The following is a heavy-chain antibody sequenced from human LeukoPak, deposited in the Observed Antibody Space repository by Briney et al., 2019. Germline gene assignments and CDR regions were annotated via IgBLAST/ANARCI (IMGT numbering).Heavy chain of an antibody. V-gene: IGHV1-8*03. CDR1: GYTFTSYD. J-gene: IGHJ6*03. D-gene: IGHD2-2*01. CDR2: MNPNSGNT. Sequence: ASVKVSCKASGYTFTSYDINWVRQATGQGLEWMGWMNPNSGNTGYAQKFQGRVTITRNTSIGTAYMELSSLRSEDTAVYYCARVSPYCSSTSCYVQYYYYYYMDVWGKGTTVTVSS. CDR3: ARVSPYCSSTSCYVQYYYYYYMDV.